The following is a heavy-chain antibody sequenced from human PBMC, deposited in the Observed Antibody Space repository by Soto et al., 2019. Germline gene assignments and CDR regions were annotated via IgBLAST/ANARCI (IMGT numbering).Heavy chain of an antibody. Sequence: QVQLVQSGAAGKKPGASVKVSGKASGYTFTSYGISWVRQAPGQGLEGMGWISAYNGNKKYAKKLQGRVTMTTDTSKSTAYMELRSLRSDDTAVYYCASDSPPVDYWGQGTLVTVSS. CDR3: ASDSPPVDY. J-gene: IGHJ4*02. CDR2: ISAYNGNK. V-gene: IGHV1-18*01. CDR1: GYTFTSYG.